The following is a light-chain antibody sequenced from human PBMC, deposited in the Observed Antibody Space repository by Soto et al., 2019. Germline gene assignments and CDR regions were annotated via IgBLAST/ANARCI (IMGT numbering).Light chain of an antibody. Sequence: QSALTQPASVSGSSGQSITISCTGTSSDVGGYNYVSWYQQHPGKAPRIMIFGASNRPSGVSYRFSGSKSGNTASLTISGLQAEDEADYYCSSYTSTASYVFGTGTKLTVL. CDR1: SSDVGGYNY. CDR3: SSYTSTASYV. CDR2: GAS. J-gene: IGLJ1*01. V-gene: IGLV2-14*01.